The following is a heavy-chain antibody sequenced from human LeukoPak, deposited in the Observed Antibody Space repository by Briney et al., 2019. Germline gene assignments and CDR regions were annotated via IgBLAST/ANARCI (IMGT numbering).Heavy chain of an antibody. CDR2: IIPIFDTA. CDR3: AREPRYSDYDRVLDY. V-gene: IGHV1-69*13. Sequence: SVKVSCKASGGTFSSYTINWVRQAPGQGLEWMGGIIPIFDTAKYAQKFQGRVTITADESTSTAYMELSSLRSEDSAVYYCAREPRYSDYDRVLDYWGQGTLVTVSS. D-gene: IGHD5-12*01. CDR1: GGTFSSYT. J-gene: IGHJ4*02.